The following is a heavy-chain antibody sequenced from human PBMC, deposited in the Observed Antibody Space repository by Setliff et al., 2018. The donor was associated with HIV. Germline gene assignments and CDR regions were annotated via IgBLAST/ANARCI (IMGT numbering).Heavy chain of an antibody. CDR2: LYIRTGTT. CDR3: ARSQETSVAATEI. J-gene: IGHJ3*02. Sequence: PSQTLSLTCAVSGASISDGTFYWSRIRQPAGKGLEWIGHLYIRTGTTNYSPSLKGRVTISLDTSNNQFSLSLSSVTASDTAVYFCARSQETSVAATEIWGQGTMGTVS. V-gene: IGHV4-61*09. D-gene: IGHD2-15*01. CDR1: GASISDGTFY.